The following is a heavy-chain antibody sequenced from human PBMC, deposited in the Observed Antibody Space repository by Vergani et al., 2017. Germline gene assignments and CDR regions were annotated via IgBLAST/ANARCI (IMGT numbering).Heavy chain of an antibody. CDR3: ARDFDSSGYNAFDI. D-gene: IGHD3-22*01. V-gene: IGHV1-69*06. CDR2: IIPMFGTA. CDR1: GGTFSSYG. Sequence: QVQLVQSGTEVKKPGSSVKVSCKASGGTFSSYGISWVRQAPGQGLEWMGGIIPMFGTANYAQKFQGRVTITADKSTSTAYMELSSLSSEDTAVYYCARDFDSSGYNAFDIWGQGTMVTVSS. J-gene: IGHJ3*02.